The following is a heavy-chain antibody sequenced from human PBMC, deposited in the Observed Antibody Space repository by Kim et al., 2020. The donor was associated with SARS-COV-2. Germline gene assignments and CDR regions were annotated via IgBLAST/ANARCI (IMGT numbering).Heavy chain of an antibody. D-gene: IGHD6-13*01. V-gene: IGHV3-21*01. CDR1: GFTFSSYS. J-gene: IGHJ6*02. CDR2: ISSSSSYI. Sequence: GGSLRLSCAASGFTFSSYSMNWVRQAPGKGLEWVSSISSSSSYIYYADSVNGRFTISRDNAKNSLYLQMNSLRAEDTAVYYCAREGDSSSWFPHYYYYGMDVWGQGTTVTVSS. CDR3: AREGDSSSWFPHYYYYGMDV.